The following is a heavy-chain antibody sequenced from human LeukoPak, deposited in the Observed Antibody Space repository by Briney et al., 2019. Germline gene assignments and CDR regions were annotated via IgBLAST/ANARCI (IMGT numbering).Heavy chain of an antibody. Sequence: SVKVSCKASGGTFSSYAISWVRQAPGQGLEWMGGIIPIFGTANYAQKFQGRVTITTGESTSTAYMELSSLRSEDTAVYYCARVMWNYVHYYYYYYMDVWGKGTTVTVSS. J-gene: IGHJ6*03. CDR3: ARVMWNYVHYYYYYYMDV. V-gene: IGHV1-69*05. CDR1: GGTFSSYA. D-gene: IGHD1-7*01. CDR2: IIPIFGTA.